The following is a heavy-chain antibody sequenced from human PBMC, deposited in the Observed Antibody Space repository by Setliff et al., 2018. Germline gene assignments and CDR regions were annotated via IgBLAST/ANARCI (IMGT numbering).Heavy chain of an antibody. CDR3: ARDGVGPRYYYGSGSYFGY. Sequence: ASVKVSCKASGGTFSSHAISWVRQAPGQGLEWMGGIIPIFGTANYAQKFQGRVTITADESTSTAYKELSSLRSEDTAVYYCARDGVGPRYYYGSGSYFGYWGQGTLVTVSS. D-gene: IGHD3-10*01. V-gene: IGHV1-69*13. CDR2: IIPIFGTA. J-gene: IGHJ4*02. CDR1: GGTFSSHA.